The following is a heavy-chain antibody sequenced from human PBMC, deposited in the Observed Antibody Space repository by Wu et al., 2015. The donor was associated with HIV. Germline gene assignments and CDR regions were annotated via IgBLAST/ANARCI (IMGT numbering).Heavy chain of an antibody. Sequence: QVQLSQSGPEVRRPGSSVRISCKTLGGTFNRFTINWVRQAPGQGLEWMGWINPNSGGTNYAQKFQGRVTMTRDTSISTAYMELSRLRSDDTAVYYCARDRSTVTTVYYYYGMDVWAKGP. CDR1: GGTFNRFT. CDR2: INPNSGGT. J-gene: IGHJ6*02. CDR3: ARDRSTVTTVYYYYGMDV. D-gene: IGHD4-17*01. V-gene: IGHV1-2*02.